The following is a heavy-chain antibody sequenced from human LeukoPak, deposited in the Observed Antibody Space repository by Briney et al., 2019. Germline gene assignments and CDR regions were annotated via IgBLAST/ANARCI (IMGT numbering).Heavy chain of an antibody. CDR2: IWYDGRNK. Sequence: PGGSLRLSCTASGFTFSSYGMHWVRQAPGKGLEWVAVIWYDGRNKYYADSVKGRFTISRDNSKNTLYLQMDSLRAEDTAVYYCARDAVAGKTYFDYWGQGTLVTVSS. D-gene: IGHD6-19*01. CDR1: GFTFSSYG. J-gene: IGHJ4*02. V-gene: IGHV3-33*01. CDR3: ARDAVAGKTYFDY.